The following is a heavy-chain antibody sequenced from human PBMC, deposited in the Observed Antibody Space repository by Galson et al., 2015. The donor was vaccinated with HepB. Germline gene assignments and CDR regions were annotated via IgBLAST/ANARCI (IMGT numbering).Heavy chain of an antibody. J-gene: IGHJ4*02. Sequence: ETLSLTCAVYGGSFSGYYWSWIRQPPGKGLEWIGEINHSGSTNYNPSLKSRVTISVDTSKNQFSLKLSSVTAADTAVYYCARGLGYDSSGLTYWGQGTLVTVSS. CDR1: GGSFSGYY. V-gene: IGHV4-34*01. CDR2: INHSGST. CDR3: ARGLGYDSSGLTY. D-gene: IGHD3-22*01.